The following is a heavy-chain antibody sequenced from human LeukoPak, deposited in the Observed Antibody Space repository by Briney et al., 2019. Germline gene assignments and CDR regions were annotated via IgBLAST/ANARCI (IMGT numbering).Heavy chain of an antibody. CDR1: GGSFSGYY. CDR3: ARNGGNSDYDY. Sequence: SETLSLTCAVYGGSFSGYYWSWIRQPPGKGLEWIGEINHSGSTNYNPSLKSRVTISVDMSKNQFSLKLNSVTAADTAVYYCARNGGNSDYDYWGQGTLVTVSA. D-gene: IGHD4-23*01. J-gene: IGHJ4*02. CDR2: INHSGST. V-gene: IGHV4-34*01.